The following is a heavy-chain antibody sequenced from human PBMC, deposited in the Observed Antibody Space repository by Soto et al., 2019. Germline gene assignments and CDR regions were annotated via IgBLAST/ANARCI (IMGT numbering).Heavy chain of an antibody. CDR1: GFTFSTYN. CDR2: ITYTSSTI. CDR3: ARGYGSGS. D-gene: IGHD3-10*01. V-gene: IGHV3-48*02. J-gene: IGHJ4*02. Sequence: QLAESGGGLVQPGGSLRLTCAASGFTFSTYNMNWVRQVPGKGLEWVSHITYTSSTIFYADSVKGRFTISRDNAKNSLYLQMSSLRDEDTAVYYCARGYGSGSWGQGTLVNVSS.